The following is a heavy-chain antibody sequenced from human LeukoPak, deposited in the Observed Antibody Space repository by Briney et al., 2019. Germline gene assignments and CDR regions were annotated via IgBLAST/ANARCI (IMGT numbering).Heavy chain of an antibody. Sequence: GGSLRLSCAASGFTFSSYAMSWVRQAPGKGLEWVSAISGSGGSTYYADSMKGRFTISRDNSKNTLYLQMNSLRAEDTAVYYCAKYDSSGYYRGSVGSDAFDIWGQGTMVTVSS. D-gene: IGHD3-22*01. V-gene: IGHV3-23*01. CDR3: AKYDSSGYYRGSVGSDAFDI. CDR1: GFTFSSYA. J-gene: IGHJ3*02. CDR2: ISGSGGST.